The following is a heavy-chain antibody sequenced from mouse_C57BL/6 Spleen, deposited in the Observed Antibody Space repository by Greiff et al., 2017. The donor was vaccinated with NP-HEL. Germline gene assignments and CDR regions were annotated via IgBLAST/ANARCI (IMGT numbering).Heavy chain of an antibody. Sequence: VQLQQSGAELVKPGASVKISCKASGYTLTDYYINWVKQRPGQGLEWIGKIGPGSGSTYYNEKFKGKATLTADKSSSTAYMQLSSLTSEDSAVYFCAGRPYGYEDYFDYWGQGTTLTVSS. CDR2: IGPGSGST. V-gene: IGHV1-77*01. CDR1: GYTLTDYY. D-gene: IGHD2-2*01. J-gene: IGHJ2*01. CDR3: AGRPYGYEDYFDY.